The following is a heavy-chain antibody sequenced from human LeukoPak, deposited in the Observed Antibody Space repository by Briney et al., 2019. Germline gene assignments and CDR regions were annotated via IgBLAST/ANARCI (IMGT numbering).Heavy chain of an antibody. CDR1: GGSISNYF. CDR2: IYFTGRT. Sequence: PSETLSLTCTVSGGSISNYFWRLIRQPPGKGLEWIGYIYFTGRTNYNPSLKSRVTTSIDTSENQFSLQLTSVTAADTAVYYCARAVGSVGSLLGYYYYYMDVWGRGTTVTVSS. CDR3: ARAVGSVGSLLGYYYYYMDV. D-gene: IGHD1-26*01. V-gene: IGHV4-59*01. J-gene: IGHJ6*03.